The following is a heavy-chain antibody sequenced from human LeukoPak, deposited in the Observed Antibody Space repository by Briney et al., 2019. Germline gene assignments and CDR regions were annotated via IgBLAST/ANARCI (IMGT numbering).Heavy chain of an antibody. CDR2: ISGSSSYI. J-gene: IGHJ4*02. CDR1: GFTFSSYS. V-gene: IGHV3-21*01. Sequence: PGGSLRLSCAASGFTFSSYSMNWVRQAPGKGLEWVSSISGSSSYIYYADSVKGRFTISRDNAKNSLYLQMNSLRAEDTAVYYCARDSVDYYDSSGYSKHPYWGQGTLVTVSS. D-gene: IGHD3-22*01. CDR3: ARDSVDYYDSSGYSKHPY.